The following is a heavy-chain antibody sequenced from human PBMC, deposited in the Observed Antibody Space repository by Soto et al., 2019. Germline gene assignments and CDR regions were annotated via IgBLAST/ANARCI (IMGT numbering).Heavy chain of an antibody. D-gene: IGHD4-17*01. Sequence: EVQLVESGGGLVKPGASLRLSCAASGFTFSSYSMNWVRQAPGKGLEWVSSISSSSSYIYYADSVKGRFTISRDNAKNSLYLQMNSLRAEDTAVYYCARSPSMTTVSLDYWGQGTLVTVSS. CDR2: ISSSSSYI. V-gene: IGHV3-21*01. CDR3: ARSPSMTTVSLDY. J-gene: IGHJ4*02. CDR1: GFTFSSYS.